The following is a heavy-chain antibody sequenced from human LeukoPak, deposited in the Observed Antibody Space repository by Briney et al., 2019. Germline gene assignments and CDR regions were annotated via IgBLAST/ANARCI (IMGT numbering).Heavy chain of an antibody. CDR2: IYYSGST. J-gene: IGHJ4*02. CDR3: ARRRATVVPYFDY. Sequence: SETLSLTCTVSGGSISSSSYYWGWIRQPPGKGLEEIGSIYYSGSTYYNPSLKSRVTISVDTSKNQFSLKLSSVTAADTAVYYCARRRATVVPYFDYWGQGTLVTVSS. D-gene: IGHD4-17*01. CDR1: GGSISSSSYY. V-gene: IGHV4-39*01.